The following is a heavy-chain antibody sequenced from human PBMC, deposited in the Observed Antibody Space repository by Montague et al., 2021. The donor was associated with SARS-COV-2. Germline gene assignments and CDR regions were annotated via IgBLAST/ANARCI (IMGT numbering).Heavy chain of an antibody. Sequence: LRLSCAASGFTFSFFAMHWVRQAPGKGLEWVALISYDGNDKYYADTVKGRFTISRDNSKNTLYLQMNSLGAEDTAVYYCASEVSIMVRGRRRFDYWGQGTAVTVSS. CDR3: ASEVSIMVRGRRRFDY. CDR2: ISYDGNDK. CDR1: GFTFSFFA. J-gene: IGHJ4*02. D-gene: IGHD3-10*01. V-gene: IGHV3-30*04.